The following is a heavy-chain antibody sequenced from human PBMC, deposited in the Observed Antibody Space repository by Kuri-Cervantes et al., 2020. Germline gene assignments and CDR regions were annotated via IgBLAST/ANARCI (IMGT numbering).Heavy chain of an antibody. D-gene: IGHD2/OR15-2a*01. Sequence: SETLSLTCAVSGDSMSGTNCWSWVRQPPGKGLEWIGEIHHSGHTNYNPSLKSRVTISVDTSRNQFSLRLYSVTAADTAVYYCARRHNIPGPWGQGTLVTVSS. CDR2: IHHSGHT. CDR3: ARRHNIPGP. J-gene: IGHJ5*02. V-gene: IGHV4-4*02. CDR1: GDSMSGTNC.